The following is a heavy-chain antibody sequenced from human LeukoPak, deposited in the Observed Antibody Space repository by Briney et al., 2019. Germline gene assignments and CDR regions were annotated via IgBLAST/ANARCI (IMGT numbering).Heavy chain of an antibody. CDR3: AKEIDTHSGSYRYFDY. D-gene: IGHD3-10*01. V-gene: IGHV3-30*02. CDR2: IRYDGSNK. Sequence: GGSLRLSCAASGFTFRSYGMHWVRQAPGKGLEWVAFIRYDGSNKYYADSVKGRFTISRDNSKNTLYPQMNSLRAEDTAVYYCAKEIDTHSGSYRYFDYWGQGTLVTVSS. J-gene: IGHJ4*02. CDR1: GFTFRSYG.